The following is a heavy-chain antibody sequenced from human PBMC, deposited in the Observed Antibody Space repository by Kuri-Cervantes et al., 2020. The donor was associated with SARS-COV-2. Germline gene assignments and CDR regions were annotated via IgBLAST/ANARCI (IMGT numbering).Heavy chain of an antibody. CDR2: ISSTSSYI. D-gene: IGHD6-13*01. CDR1: GFTFSSYS. CDR3: ARDCSSPYKYYYYYYMDV. J-gene: IGHJ6*03. Sequence: GGSLKISCAASGFTFSSYSMNWVRQAPGKGLEWVSSISSTSSYIYYADSVKGRFTISRDNAKNSLYLQMNSLRAEDTAVYYCARDCSSPYKYYYYYYMDVWGKGTTVTVSS. V-gene: IGHV3-21*01.